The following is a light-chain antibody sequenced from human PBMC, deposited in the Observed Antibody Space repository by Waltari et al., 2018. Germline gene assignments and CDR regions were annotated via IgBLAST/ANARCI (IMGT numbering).Light chain of an antibody. J-gene: IGLJ1*01. V-gene: IGLV2-14*01. CDR3: SSYTSRSISWV. CDR1: SSDVGGYNY. CDR2: EVT. Sequence: QSALTQPASVSGSPGQSITISCPGTSSDVGGYNYVSWYQQHPGKAPKLMIYEVTNRPSGISSRFSGSKSGNTASLTISGLQAEDEADYYCSSYTSRSISWVFGTGTKVTVL.